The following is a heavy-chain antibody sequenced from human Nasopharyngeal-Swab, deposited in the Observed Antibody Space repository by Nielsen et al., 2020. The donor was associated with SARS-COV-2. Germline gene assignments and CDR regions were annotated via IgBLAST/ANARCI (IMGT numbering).Heavy chain of an antibody. J-gene: IGHJ4*02. V-gene: IGHV3-9*01. Sequence: SLKISCAASGFTFDDYTMHWVRQAPGEGLEWVSGINWNSGRKGYADSVKGRFTISRDNAKNSLYLLMNSLRSEDTALYYCARGTADYSNPSFDYWGQGNLVTVSS. D-gene: IGHD4-11*01. CDR2: INWNSGRK. CDR3: ARGTADYSNPSFDY. CDR1: GFTFDDYT.